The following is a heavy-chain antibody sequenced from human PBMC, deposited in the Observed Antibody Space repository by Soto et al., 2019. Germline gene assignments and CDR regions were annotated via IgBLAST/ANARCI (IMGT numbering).Heavy chain of an antibody. CDR2: IIPIFGTA. CDR1: GGTFSSYA. J-gene: IGHJ6*02. D-gene: IGHD2-2*01. Sequence: QVQLVQSGAEVKKPGSSVKVSCKASGGTFSSYAISWVRQAPGQGLEWMGGIIPIFGTANYAQKFKGRVTITADESTSTAYMELSSLRSEDTAVYYCASDPHCSSTSCPIPRMDVWGQGTTVTVSS. CDR3: ASDPHCSSTSCPIPRMDV. V-gene: IGHV1-69*01.